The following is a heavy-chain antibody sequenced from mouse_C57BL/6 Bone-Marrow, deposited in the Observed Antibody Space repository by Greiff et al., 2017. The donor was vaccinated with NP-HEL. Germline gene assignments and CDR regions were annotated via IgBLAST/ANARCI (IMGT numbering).Heavy chain of an antibody. J-gene: IGHJ4*01. Sequence: QVQLQQPGAELVKPGASVKLSCKASGYTFTSYWMQWVKQRPGQGLEWIGEIDPSDSYTNYNQKFKGKATLTVDTSSSTAYMQLSSLTSEDSAVYYCARSKDYYYGSSYLYYYAMDYWGQGTSVTVSS. CDR2: IDPSDSYT. V-gene: IGHV1-50*01. CDR1: GYTFTSYW. D-gene: IGHD1-1*01. CDR3: ARSKDYYYGSSYLYYYAMDY.